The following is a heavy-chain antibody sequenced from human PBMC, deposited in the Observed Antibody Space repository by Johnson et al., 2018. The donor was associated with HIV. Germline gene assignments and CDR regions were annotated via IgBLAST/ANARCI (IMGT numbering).Heavy chain of an antibody. V-gene: IGHV3-66*02. Sequence: VQLVESGGGLVQPGGSLRLSCAASGFTVSSNYMSWVRQAPGKGLEWVSVIYSGGSTYYADSVKGRFTISRDNSKNTLYLQMNSLRPEDTAMYYCAAYYDFWSGSYTSGFDIWGQGTMVTVSS. CDR2: IYSGGST. J-gene: IGHJ3*02. D-gene: IGHD3-3*01. CDR3: AAYYDFWSGSYTSGFDI. CDR1: GFTVSSNY.